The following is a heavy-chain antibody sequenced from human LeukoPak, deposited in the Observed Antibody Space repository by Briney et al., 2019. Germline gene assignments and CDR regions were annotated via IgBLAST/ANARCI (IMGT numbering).Heavy chain of an antibody. CDR1: GFSVSNNY. Sequence: GGSLRLSCVVSGFSVSNNYIIWVRQAPGNGLERVSVIYGDGRTSHSASVRGRFAISRDNSKNIVSLQMNNLRAEDTAVYYCARGRGLGVVSPYFDYWGQGTLVTVSS. CDR2: IYGDGRT. CDR3: ARGRGLGVVSPYFDY. D-gene: IGHD3-3*01. V-gene: IGHV3-53*01. J-gene: IGHJ4*02.